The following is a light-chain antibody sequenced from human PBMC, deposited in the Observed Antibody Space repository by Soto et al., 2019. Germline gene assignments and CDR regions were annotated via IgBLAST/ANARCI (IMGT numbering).Light chain of an antibody. CDR3: QQRSNWPLT. CDR2: DAS. CDR1: QSVDSSY. V-gene: IGKV3-11*01. Sequence: EIVLTQSPGTLSLSPVERATLSCRASQSVDSSYLAWYQQKPGQAPRLLIYDASNRATGIPARFSGSGSGTDFTLTISSLEPEDFAVYYCQQRSNWPLTFGGGTKVDIK. J-gene: IGKJ4*01.